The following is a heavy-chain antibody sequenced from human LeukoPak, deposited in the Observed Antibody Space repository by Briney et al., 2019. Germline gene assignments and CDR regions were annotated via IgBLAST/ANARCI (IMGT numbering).Heavy chain of an antibody. CDR2: MSGNGGTT. Sequence: PGGSLRLSCAASGFIFSSYAMSWVRQAPGQGLEWVSGMSGNGGTTYYADSVKGRFTISRDNSKNTPYLQMNNLRVEDTAVYYCARRDYYDSSGYSPLFDYWGQGTLVTVSS. D-gene: IGHD3-22*01. J-gene: IGHJ4*02. V-gene: IGHV3-23*01. CDR3: ARRDYYDSSGYSPLFDY. CDR1: GFIFSSYA.